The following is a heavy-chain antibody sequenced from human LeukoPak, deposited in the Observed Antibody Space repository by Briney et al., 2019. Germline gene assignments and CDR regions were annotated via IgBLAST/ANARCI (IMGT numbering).Heavy chain of an antibody. CDR2: IIPILGIA. CDR3: ARDPGYSSGWYEIDY. V-gene: IGHV1-69*04. Sequence: SVKVSCKASGGTFSSYAISWVRQAPGQGLEWMGRIIPILGIANYAQKFQGRVTITADKSTSTAYMELSSLRSEDTAVYYCARDPGYSSGWYEIDYWGQGTLVTVSS. J-gene: IGHJ4*02. D-gene: IGHD6-19*01. CDR1: GGTFSSYA.